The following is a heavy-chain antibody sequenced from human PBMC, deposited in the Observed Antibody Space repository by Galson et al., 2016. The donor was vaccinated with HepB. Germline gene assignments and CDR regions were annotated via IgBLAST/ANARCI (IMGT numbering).Heavy chain of an antibody. V-gene: IGHV3-23*01. Sequence: SLRLSCAVSGFTFKSYGMSWVRQAPGKGLEWVSGISGSATNTYDADSVKGRFTVSRDNSKNTLYLQLNSLRAEDTALYFCAKDAMQWPGGYFDLWGQGTLVIVSS. CDR2: ISGSATNT. CDR3: AKDAMQWPGGYFDL. J-gene: IGHJ5*02. CDR1: GFTFKSYG. D-gene: IGHD6-19*01.